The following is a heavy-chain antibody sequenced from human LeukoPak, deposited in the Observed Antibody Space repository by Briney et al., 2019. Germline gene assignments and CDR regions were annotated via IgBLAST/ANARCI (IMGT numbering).Heavy chain of an antibody. J-gene: IGHJ4*02. V-gene: IGHV4-59*08. CDR3: ARHGGSYSFDY. CDR1: GGSISSYY. Sequence: SETLSLTCTVSGGSISSYYWSWIRQPPGKGLEWIGYLYNSGSTNYNPSLKSRATISVDTSKNQFSLKLTSVTAADTAVYYCARHGGSYSFDYWGQGTLVTVSS. CDR2: LYNSGST. D-gene: IGHD1-26*01.